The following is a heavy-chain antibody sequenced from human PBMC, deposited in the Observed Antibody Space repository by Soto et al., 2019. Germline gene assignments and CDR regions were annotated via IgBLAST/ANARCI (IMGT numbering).Heavy chain of an antibody. Sequence: GGSLRLSCAASGFSFSNAWMNWVRQAPEKGLEWVGRIKSKTDGGTTDYAAPVKGRFTISRDDSKNTLYLQMNSLKTEDTAVYYCTTDRVYYDFWSGYYKLDYWGQGTLVTVSS. J-gene: IGHJ4*02. D-gene: IGHD3-3*01. V-gene: IGHV3-15*07. CDR1: GFSFSNAW. CDR3: TTDRVYYDFWSGYYKLDY. CDR2: IKSKTDGGTT.